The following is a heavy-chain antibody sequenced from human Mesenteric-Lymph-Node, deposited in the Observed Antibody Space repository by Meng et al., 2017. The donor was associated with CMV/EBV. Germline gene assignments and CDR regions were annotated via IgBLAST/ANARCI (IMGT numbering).Heavy chain of an antibody. CDR1: GFTFSSAW. D-gene: IGHD4-23*01. CDR3: TADPPGNSPRIDY. Sequence: GESLKISCAASGFTFSSAWMSWVRQAPGKGLEWVGRIKSVAAGGTTDYAAPVKGRFTISRDISKNTLFLQMNSLKTEDTAVYYCTADPPGNSPRIDYWGQGTLVTVSS. V-gene: IGHV3-15*01. J-gene: IGHJ4*02. CDR2: IKSVAAGGTT.